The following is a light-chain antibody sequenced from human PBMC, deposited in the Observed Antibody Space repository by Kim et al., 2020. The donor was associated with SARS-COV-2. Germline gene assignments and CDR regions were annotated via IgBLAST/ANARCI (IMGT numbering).Light chain of an antibody. Sequence: DIVMTQSPLSLPVTPGEPASISCMSSQSLLHRNGYNYLEWYLQKPGQSPQLLIYLGSNRASGVPDRFSGSGSGTDFTLKISRVEAEDVGVYYCMQALQTPLTFGGGTKVDIK. CDR1: QSLLHRNGYNY. V-gene: IGKV2-28*01. CDR2: LGS. J-gene: IGKJ4*01. CDR3: MQALQTPLT.